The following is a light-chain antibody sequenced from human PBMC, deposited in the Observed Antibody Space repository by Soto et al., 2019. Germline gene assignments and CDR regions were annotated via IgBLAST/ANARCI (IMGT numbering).Light chain of an antibody. CDR1: SSDVGGYNY. J-gene: IGLJ1*01. V-gene: IGLV2-14*01. CDR2: DVS. CDR3: SSYTSSSTLGYV. Sequence: QSALTRPASVSGSPGQSITISCPGTSSDVGGYNYVSWYQQHPGKAPKLMIYDVSNRPSGVSNRFSGSKSGNTASLTISGLQAEDEADYYCSSYTSSSTLGYVFGTGTKVTVL.